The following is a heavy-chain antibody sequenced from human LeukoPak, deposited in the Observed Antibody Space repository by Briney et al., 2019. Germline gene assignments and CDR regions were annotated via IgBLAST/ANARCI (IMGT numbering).Heavy chain of an antibody. CDR3: AKRLVVVVAATRDDY. CDR1: GFTFSSYA. J-gene: IGHJ4*02. Sequence: GGSLRLSCAASGFTFSSYAMSWVRQAPGKGLEWVSAISGSGGSTYYADSVKGRFTISRDNSKNTLYLRMNSLRAEDTAVYYCAKRLVVVVAATRDDYWGQGTLVTVSS. V-gene: IGHV3-23*01. CDR2: ISGSGGST. D-gene: IGHD2-15*01.